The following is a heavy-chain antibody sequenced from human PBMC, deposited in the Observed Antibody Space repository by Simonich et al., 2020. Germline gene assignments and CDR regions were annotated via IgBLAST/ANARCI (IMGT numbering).Heavy chain of an antibody. CDR1: GGSISSYY. J-gene: IGHJ4*02. CDR3: ARGGLYFDY. Sequence: QVQLQESGPGLVKPSETLSLTCTVSGGSISSYYWSWFLQPPGKGLEWIGYIHYSGSTNYNPSLKSRVTISVDTSKNQFSLKLSSVTAADTAVYYCARGGLYFDYWGQGTLVTVSS. V-gene: IGHV4-59*01. D-gene: IGHD2-15*01. CDR2: IHYSGST.